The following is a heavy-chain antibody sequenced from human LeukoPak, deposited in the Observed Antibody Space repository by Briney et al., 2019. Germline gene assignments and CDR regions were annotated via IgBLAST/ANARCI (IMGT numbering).Heavy chain of an antibody. CDR1: GYTFTGYY. V-gene: IGHV1-2*02. CDR3: ARAIFGGPHDY. D-gene: IGHD3-10*02. J-gene: IGHJ4*02. CDR2: INPNSGGT. Sequence: ASVKVSCKASGYTFTGYYMHWVRQAPGQGFEWMGWINPNSGGTRYAQILQGRVTMTRDTSINTASMEVSSLTSDDTAVYYCARAIFGGPHDYWGQGTLVTVSS.